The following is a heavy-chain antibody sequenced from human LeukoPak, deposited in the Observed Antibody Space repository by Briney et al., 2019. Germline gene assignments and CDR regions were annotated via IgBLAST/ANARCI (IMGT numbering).Heavy chain of an antibody. CDR2: INPSGGST. D-gene: IGHD2-2*01. CDR1: GYTFTSYY. V-gene: IGHV1-46*01. J-gene: IGHJ5*02. CDR3: ARDLPPAGYCSSTSCSPKGGLFDP. Sequence: ASVKVSCKASGYTFTSYYMHWVRQAPGQGLEWMGIINPSGGSTSYAQKFQGRATMTRDTSTSTVYMELSSLRSEDTAVYYCARDLPPAGYCSSTSCSPKGGLFDPWGQGTLVTVSS.